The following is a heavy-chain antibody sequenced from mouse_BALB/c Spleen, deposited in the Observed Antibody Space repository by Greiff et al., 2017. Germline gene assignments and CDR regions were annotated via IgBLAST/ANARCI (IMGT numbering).Heavy chain of an antibody. CDR2: ISSGGGST. Sequence: EVQLVESGGGLVKPGGSLKLSCAASGFAFSSYDMSWVRQTPEKRLEWVAYISSGGGSTYYPDTVKGRFTISRDNAKNTLYLQMSSLKSEDTAMYYCARGLLWYFDVWGAGTTVTVSS. CDR1: GFAFSSYD. J-gene: IGHJ1*01. D-gene: IGHD2-3*01. CDR3: ARGLLWYFDV. V-gene: IGHV5-12-1*01.